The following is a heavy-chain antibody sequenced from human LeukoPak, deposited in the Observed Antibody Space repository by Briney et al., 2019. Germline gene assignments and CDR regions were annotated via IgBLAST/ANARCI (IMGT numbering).Heavy chain of an antibody. Sequence: PSETLSLTCAVYGGSFSGYYWSWIRQPPGKGLEWIGEINHSGSTNYNPSLKSRVTISVDTSKNQFSLKLSSVTAADTAVYYCAREFTEWVHYYDSSGYYYFDYWGQGTLVTVSS. CDR1: GGSFSGYY. CDR2: INHSGST. J-gene: IGHJ4*02. V-gene: IGHV4-34*09. D-gene: IGHD3-22*01. CDR3: AREFTEWVHYYDSSGYYYFDY.